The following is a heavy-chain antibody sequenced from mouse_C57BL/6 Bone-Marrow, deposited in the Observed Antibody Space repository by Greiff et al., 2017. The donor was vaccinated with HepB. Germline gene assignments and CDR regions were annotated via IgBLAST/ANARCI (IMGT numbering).Heavy chain of an antibody. J-gene: IGHJ4*01. CDR3: RDWSYAMDY. Sequence: VRLHHPGARRWRPGPPGRLSGKARGNPFPDIEMHWVKRKPVHGLEWIGAIDPETGGTAYNQKFKGKAILTADKSSSTAYMELRSLTSEDSAVYYCRDWSYAMDYWGQGTSVTVSS. CDR1: GNPFPDIE. D-gene: IGHD3-3*01. CDR2: IDPETGGT. V-gene: IGHV1-15*01.